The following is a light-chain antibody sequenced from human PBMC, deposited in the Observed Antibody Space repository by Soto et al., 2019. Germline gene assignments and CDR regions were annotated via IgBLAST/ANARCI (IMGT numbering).Light chain of an antibody. Sequence: EIVLTQSPGTLSLSPGEGATLSCKASQTVISTHLAWYQQKPGQAPRLFIYDASNRATGIPARFSGSGSGTDFTLTISSLEPEDFAVYYCQQRSNWPPITFGQGTRLEIK. CDR2: DAS. J-gene: IGKJ5*01. CDR1: QTVISTH. V-gene: IGKV3-11*01. CDR3: QQRSNWPPIT.